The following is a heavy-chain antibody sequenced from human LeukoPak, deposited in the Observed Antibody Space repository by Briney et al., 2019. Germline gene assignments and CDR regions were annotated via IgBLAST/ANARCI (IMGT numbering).Heavy chain of an antibody. CDR3: AGEVGGGYNNGWSYYFVY. CDR1: GARVSSKSAG. Sequence: SQTLSLTCAISGARVSSKSAGWNWLRHSPSRGLEWSRRTYYRSKRYNDYAAAVKRPITINPDTTKNQFTLQLISVTPEDAAGDYCAGEVGGGYNNGWSYYFVYWGQGTLVTVS. D-gene: IGHD6-19*01. V-gene: IGHV6-1*01. CDR2: TYYRSKRYN. J-gene: IGHJ4*02.